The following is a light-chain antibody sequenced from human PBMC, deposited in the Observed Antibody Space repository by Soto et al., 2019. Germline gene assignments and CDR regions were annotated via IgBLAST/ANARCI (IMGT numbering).Light chain of an antibody. CDR3: QTWGTGIHVV. CDR1: SGHSDYA. J-gene: IGLJ2*01. Sequence: QPVLTQSPSASASLGASVKLNCTLSSGHSDYAIAWHQQQPEKGPRFLMKVDSDGSLSRGDGIPDRFSGSSSRAERYLAISSLQSEDEADYYCQTWGTGIHVVFGGGTQLTVL. V-gene: IGLV4-69*01. CDR2: VDSDGSL.